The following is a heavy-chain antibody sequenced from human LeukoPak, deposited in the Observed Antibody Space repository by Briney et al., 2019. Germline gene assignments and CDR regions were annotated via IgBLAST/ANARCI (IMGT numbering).Heavy chain of an antibody. D-gene: IGHD5-18*01. CDR2: ISGSGGST. CDR3: AKAGQLWLLGYFDY. CDR1: GFTFSSYA. J-gene: IGHJ4*02. Sequence: GGSLRLSCAASGFTFSSYAMSWVRQAPGKGLEWVSTISGSGGSTYYADSVKGRFTISRDNSKNTLYLQMNSLRAEDTAVYYCAKAGQLWLLGYFDYWGQGTLATVSS. V-gene: IGHV3-23*01.